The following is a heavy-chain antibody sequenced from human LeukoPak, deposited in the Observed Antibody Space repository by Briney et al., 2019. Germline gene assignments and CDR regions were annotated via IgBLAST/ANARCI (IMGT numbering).Heavy chain of an antibody. Sequence: SETLSLTCSVSGGSIITNTSYWGWIRQPPGKGLEWIGSSYYTGSTHHSPSLKSRVIISVDTSKNEFSLKLSSVTAADTAVYYCARVFLPARYYYDSSGYYYNRGSFDYWGQGTLVTVSS. CDR2: SYYTGST. D-gene: IGHD3-22*01. J-gene: IGHJ4*02. CDR1: GGSIITNTSY. V-gene: IGHV4-39*01. CDR3: ARVFLPARYYYDSSGYYYNRGSFDY.